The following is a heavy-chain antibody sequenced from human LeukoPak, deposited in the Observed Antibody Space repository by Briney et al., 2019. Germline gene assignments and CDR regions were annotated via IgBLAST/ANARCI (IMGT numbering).Heavy chain of an antibody. CDR2: IYYSGNT. J-gene: IGHJ6*03. CDR3: ARLATGYCRGDSCGESYSYYYMDV. Sequence: TSETLSLTCTVSGGSIISNSYYWGWIRQPPGKGLEWIGSIYYSGNTYYNPSLKSRVTISVDTSKNQFSLKLSSVTAADTAVYYCARLATGYCRGDSCGESYSYYYMDVWGKGTTVTVSS. D-gene: IGHD2-15*01. CDR1: GGSIISNSYY. V-gene: IGHV4-39*01.